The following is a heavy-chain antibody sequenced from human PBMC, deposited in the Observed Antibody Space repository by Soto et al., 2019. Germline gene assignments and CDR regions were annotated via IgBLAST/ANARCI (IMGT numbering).Heavy chain of an antibody. CDR2: ISAYNGNT. J-gene: IGHJ5*01. D-gene: IGHD6-19*01. CDR3: SFTPGLAVAGAFFDF. V-gene: IGHV1-18*01. CDR1: SSTFPSYG. Sequence: LSCKACSSTFPSYGISWVRQPPGEGLEWMGWISAYNGNTNYAQKLQGRVTMTTDTATSTAYMQLRSVRSDYTALYYCSFTPGLAVAGAFFDFSGHRALV.